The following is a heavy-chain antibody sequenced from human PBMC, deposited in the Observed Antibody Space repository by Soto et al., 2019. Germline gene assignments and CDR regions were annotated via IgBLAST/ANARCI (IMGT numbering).Heavy chain of an antibody. D-gene: IGHD3-9*01. Sequence: QVQLQESGPGLVKPSQTLSLTCTVSGGSISSGGYSWSWIRQHPGKGLEWIGYIYYSGSTYYNPYLKSRVTISVETSKNQFSLKLTSVTAADTAVYYCANLGYDILTWGQGTLVTVSS. J-gene: IGHJ4*02. CDR2: IYYSGST. CDR3: ANLGYDILT. CDR1: GGSISSGGYS. V-gene: IGHV4-31*03.